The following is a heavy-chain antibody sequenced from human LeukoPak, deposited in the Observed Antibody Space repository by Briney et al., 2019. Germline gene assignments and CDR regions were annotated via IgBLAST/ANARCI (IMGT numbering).Heavy chain of an antibody. CDR3: ARGRGFGVIDY. CDR2: INHSGST. J-gene: IGHJ4*02. D-gene: IGHD3-3*01. Sequence: PSQTLSLTCTVSGGSISSGGYYWSWIRQPPGKGLKWIGEINHSGSTNYNPSLKSRVTISVDTSKNQFSLKLSSVTAADTAVYYCARGRGFGVIDYWGQGTLVTVSS. V-gene: IGHV4-30-2*01. CDR1: GGSISSGGYY.